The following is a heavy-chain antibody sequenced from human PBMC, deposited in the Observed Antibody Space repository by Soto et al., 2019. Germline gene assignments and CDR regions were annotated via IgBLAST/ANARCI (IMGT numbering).Heavy chain of an antibody. CDR3: ARSGWNSPYYSHGLDV. J-gene: IGHJ6*02. CDR2: ISPYNGHT. Sequence: QVHLVQSGAEVKKPGASVKVSCETSGYTFTAYGITWVRQAQGQGLELVGWISPYNGHTKYAEKFEGRVTMTTDFSTGTASMELRSLKADDTAVYYCARSGWNSPYYSHGLDVWGQGTTVTVSS. V-gene: IGHV1-18*01. CDR1: GYTFTAYG. D-gene: IGHD6-19*01.